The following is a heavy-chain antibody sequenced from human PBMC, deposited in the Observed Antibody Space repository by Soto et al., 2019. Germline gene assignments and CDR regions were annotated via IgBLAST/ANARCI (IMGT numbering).Heavy chain of an antibody. D-gene: IGHD5-12*01. J-gene: IGHJ3*02. CDR1: GGSVSSGAYY. V-gene: IGHV4-31*03. CDR3: ARARLRAVYAFDI. Sequence: SETLSLTCTVSGGSVSSGAYYWTWIRQRPGKGLEWIGYIYYSGSTYYSPSLKSRLSISLDTSKNQLSLRLSSVTAADTAMYYCARARLRAVYAFDIWGQGTMVTVSS. CDR2: IYYSGST.